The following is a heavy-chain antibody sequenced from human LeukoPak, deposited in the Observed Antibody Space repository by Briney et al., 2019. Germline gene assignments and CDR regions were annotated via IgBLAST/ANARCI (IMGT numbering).Heavy chain of an antibody. Sequence: PSETLSLTCAVSGGSISSGGFSWSWIRQPPGKGLEWIGYIYYNGNTYYNPSLKSRVIISIDTSKNQFSLKLSSVTAADTAVYYCARTYYDILTGLNWFDPWGQGTLVTVSS. V-gene: IGHV4-30-4*07. J-gene: IGHJ5*02. D-gene: IGHD3-9*01. CDR1: GGSISSGGFS. CDR2: IYYNGNT. CDR3: ARTYYDILTGLNWFDP.